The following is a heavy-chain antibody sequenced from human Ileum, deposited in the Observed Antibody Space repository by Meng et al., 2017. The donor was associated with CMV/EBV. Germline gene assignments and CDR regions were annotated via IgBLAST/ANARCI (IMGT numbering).Heavy chain of an antibody. V-gene: IGHV1-45*02. CDR3: VMSSSHADPYIFAS. D-gene: IGHD2-15*01. J-gene: IGHJ4*01. CDR2: ITIYNGKT. Sequence: GMKTPGSFWKTARQASGSTFTYPYLHAGRQAPGQALQCMGWITIYNGKTQYAQRFQGRLTITKHNSLPTQHMELSSVPSRDTSRYFSVMSSSHADPYIFASWGQGTLVTVSS. CDR1: GSTFTYPY.